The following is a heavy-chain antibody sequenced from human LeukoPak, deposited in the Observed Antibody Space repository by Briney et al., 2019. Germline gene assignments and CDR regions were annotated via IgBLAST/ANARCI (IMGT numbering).Heavy chain of an antibody. CDR2: IIPILGIA. D-gene: IGHD1-7*01. CDR3: ARRAVNYLGDYYYMDV. CDR1: GGTFSSYT. J-gene: IGHJ6*03. Sequence: SVKVSCKASGGTFSSYTIGWVRQAPGQGLEWMGRIIPILGIANYAQKFQGRVTITADKSTSTAYMELSSLRSEDTAVYYCARRAVNYLGDYYYMDVWGKGTTVTVSS. V-gene: IGHV1-69*02.